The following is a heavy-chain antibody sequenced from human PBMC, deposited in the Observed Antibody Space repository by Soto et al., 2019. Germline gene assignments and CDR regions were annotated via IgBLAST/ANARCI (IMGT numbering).Heavy chain of an antibody. D-gene: IGHD6-19*01. V-gene: IGHV4-39*01. CDR1: GGSISSSSYY. J-gene: IGHJ6*02. CDR2: IYYSGST. Sequence: AETLSLTCTVSGGSISSSSYYWGWILQPPGKGLEWIGSIYYSGSTYYNPSLKSRVNISVDTSKNQFSLKLSSVTAADTAVYYCARPVAVAAHYYYGRDVWGHGTTVTVSS. CDR3: ARPVAVAAHYYYGRDV.